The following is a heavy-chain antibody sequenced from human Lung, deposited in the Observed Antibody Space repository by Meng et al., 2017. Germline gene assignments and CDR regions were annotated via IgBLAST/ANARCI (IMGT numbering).Heavy chain of an antibody. CDR1: CGSFSYYY. Sequence: QEKLQQWGAGMFTTSETLPLPCVVYCGSFSYYYWSWISQPPGKGLEWIGEINHSGSTNYNPSLESRATISVDTSQNNLSLKLSSVTAADSAVYYCARGPTTMAHDFDYWGQGTLVTVSS. CDR2: INHSGST. CDR3: ARGPTTMAHDFDY. J-gene: IGHJ4*02. V-gene: IGHV4-34*01. D-gene: IGHD4-11*01.